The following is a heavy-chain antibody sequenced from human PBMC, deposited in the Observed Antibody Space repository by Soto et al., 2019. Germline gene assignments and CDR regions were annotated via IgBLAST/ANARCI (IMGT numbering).Heavy chain of an antibody. Sequence: GASVKVSCKASGYTFTRSGTSWVRQAPGQGLEWMGWISTYNGDTNYAQTFQGRVTMTTDTSTSTVHMEVRSLRSDDTAVYYCAREGVAPYYYYGLDVWGQGTTVTVSS. CDR2: ISTYNGDT. CDR3: AREGVAPYYYYGLDV. V-gene: IGHV1-18*01. CDR1: GYTFTRSG. J-gene: IGHJ6*02. D-gene: IGHD5-12*01.